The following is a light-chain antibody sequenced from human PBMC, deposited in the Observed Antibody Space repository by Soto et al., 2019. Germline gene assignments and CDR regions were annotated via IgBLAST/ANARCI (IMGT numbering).Light chain of an antibody. CDR3: QTWGTGLLV. CDR2: LNSDGSH. J-gene: IGLJ3*02. CDR1: RGHSSYA. V-gene: IGLV4-69*01. Sequence: QLVLTQSPSASASLGASVKLTCTLSRGHSSYAIAWHQQQPEKGPRYLMNLNSDGSHTKGDGIPDRFSGSSSGAERYLTISSLQSEDEADYYCQTWGTGLLVFGGGTKLTVL.